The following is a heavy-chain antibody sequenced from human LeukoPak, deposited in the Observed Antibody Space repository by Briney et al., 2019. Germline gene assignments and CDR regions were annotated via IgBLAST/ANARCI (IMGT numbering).Heavy chain of an antibody. Sequence: NPLETLSLTCTVSGGSISGYYWSWIRQPAGKGLEWIGRIYTSGTSNYNPSLKSRVTMSVDTSKNQFSVKLSSVTAADTAVYYCARGDFWSGFYNYWGQGTLVTVSS. CDR1: GGSISGYY. CDR2: IYTSGTS. J-gene: IGHJ4*02. V-gene: IGHV4-4*07. D-gene: IGHD3-3*01. CDR3: ARGDFWSGFYNY.